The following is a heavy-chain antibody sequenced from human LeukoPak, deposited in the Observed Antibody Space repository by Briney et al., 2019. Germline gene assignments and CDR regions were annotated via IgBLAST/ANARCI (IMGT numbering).Heavy chain of an antibody. CDR1: GYTFTYRY. Sequence: SVKVSCKASGYTFTYRYLHWVRQAPGQALEWMGWITPFNGNPNYAQKFQDRVTITRDRSMSTAYMELSSLRSEDTAMYYCTVDTARNWFDPWGQGTLVTVSS. CDR2: ITPFNGNP. CDR3: TVDTARNWFDP. J-gene: IGHJ5*02. V-gene: IGHV1-45*02. D-gene: IGHD5-18*01.